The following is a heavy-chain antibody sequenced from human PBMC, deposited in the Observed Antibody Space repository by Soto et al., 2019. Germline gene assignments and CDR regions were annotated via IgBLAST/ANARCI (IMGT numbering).Heavy chain of an antibody. V-gene: IGHV4-59*01. J-gene: IGHJ5*02. Sequence: QAQLQESGPGLVKPSETLSLTCTVSGGSISSYYWSWIRQPPGKGLEWIGYIYYSGSTNYNPSLKSRVTISVDTSKNQFSLKLSSVTAADTAVYYCARDYGSCSGGSCNGWFDPWGQGTLVTVSS. CDR3: ARDYGSCSGGSCNGWFDP. CDR1: GGSISSYY. D-gene: IGHD2-15*01. CDR2: IYYSGST.